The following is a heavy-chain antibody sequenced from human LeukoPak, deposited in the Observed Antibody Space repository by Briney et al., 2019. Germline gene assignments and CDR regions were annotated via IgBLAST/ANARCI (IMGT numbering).Heavy chain of an antibody. CDR3: ARLYGNYQNYFDY. CDR2: INHSGST. Sequence: PSETLSLTCTVSGGSISSYYWSWIRQPPGKGLEWIGEINHSGSTNYNPSLKSRVTISVDTSKNQFSLKLSSVTAADTAVYYCARLYGNYQNYFDYWGQGTLVTVSS. V-gene: IGHV4-34*01. D-gene: IGHD1-7*01. J-gene: IGHJ4*02. CDR1: GGSISSYY.